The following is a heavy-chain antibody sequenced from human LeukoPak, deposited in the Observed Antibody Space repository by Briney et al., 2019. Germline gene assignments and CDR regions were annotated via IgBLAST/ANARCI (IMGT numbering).Heavy chain of an antibody. CDR1: GGSISSYY. CDR3: ARGPTTVTRYNWFDP. D-gene: IGHD4-17*01. Sequence: SETLSLTCTVSGGSISSYYWSWIRQPPGKGLEWIGEINHSGSTNYNPSLKSRVTISVDTSKNQFSLKLSSVTAADTAVYYCARGPTTVTRYNWFDPWGQGTLVTVSS. CDR2: INHSGST. V-gene: IGHV4-34*01. J-gene: IGHJ5*02.